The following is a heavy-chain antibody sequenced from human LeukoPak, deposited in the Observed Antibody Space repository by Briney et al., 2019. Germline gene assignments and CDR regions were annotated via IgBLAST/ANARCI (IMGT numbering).Heavy chain of an antibody. D-gene: IGHD3-3*02. CDR3: ARPLEPYSITEDWFDP. CDR2: ISAYNGNT. Sequence: GASVKVSCKASGYTFTSYGISWVRQAPGQGLERMGWISAYNGNTNYAQKLQGRVTMTTDTSTSTAYMELRSLRSDDTAVYYCARPLEPYSITEDWFDPWGQGTLVTVSS. J-gene: IGHJ5*02. CDR1: GYTFTSYG. V-gene: IGHV1-18*01.